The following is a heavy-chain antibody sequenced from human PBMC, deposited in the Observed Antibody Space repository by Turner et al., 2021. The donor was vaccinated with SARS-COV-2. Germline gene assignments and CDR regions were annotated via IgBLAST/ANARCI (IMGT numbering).Heavy chain of an antibody. Sequence: VQLVQSRAEGKKPGASVKVACNVSRYTLTELSMHWERQAPGKGLEWMGGVDREEGETIYAQKVQSRVTMTEDTSTDTAYMEMSSLRSEDTAVYYCATGEAVAGNPSDYYYYYDMDVWGQGTTVTVSS. J-gene: IGHJ6*02. CDR1: RYTLTELS. V-gene: IGHV1-24*01. D-gene: IGHD6-19*01. CDR3: ATGEAVAGNPSDYYYYYDMDV. CDR2: VDREEGET.